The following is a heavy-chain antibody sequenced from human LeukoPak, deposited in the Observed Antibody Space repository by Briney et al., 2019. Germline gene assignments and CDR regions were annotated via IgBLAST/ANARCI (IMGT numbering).Heavy chain of an antibody. D-gene: IGHD1-1*01. J-gene: IGHJ6*03. CDR1: GGTFTSYA. V-gene: IGHV7-4-1*02. CDR2: INTNTGNP. Sequence: ASVKVSCKASGGTFTSYAMNWVRQAPGQGLEWMGWINTNTGNPTYAQGFTGRFVFSLDTSVSTAYLQISSLKAEDTAVYYCAREPPNWNYYYYMDVWGRGTTVTVSS. CDR3: AREPPNWNYYYYMDV.